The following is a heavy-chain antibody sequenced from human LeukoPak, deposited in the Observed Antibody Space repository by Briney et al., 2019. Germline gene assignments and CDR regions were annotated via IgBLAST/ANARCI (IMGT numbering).Heavy chain of an antibody. D-gene: IGHD3-10*01. CDR2: MNPNSGNT. CDR3: ARGWFGQLLQDY. CDR1: GYTFTSYD. V-gene: IGHV1-8*01. J-gene: IGHJ4*02. Sequence: ASVKLSCKASGYTFTSYDINWVRQATGQGPEWMGWMNPNSGNTGYAQQFQGRVTMTRTTSISTAYMELSSLRSDDTAVYYCARGWFGQLLQDYWGQGTLVTVSS.